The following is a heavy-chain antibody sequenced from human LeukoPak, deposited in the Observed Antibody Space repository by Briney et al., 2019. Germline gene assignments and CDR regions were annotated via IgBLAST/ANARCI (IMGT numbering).Heavy chain of an antibody. Sequence: GRSLRLSCAASGFTFSSYGMHWVRQAPGKGLEWVAVISYDGSHKYYADSVKGRFTISRDNSKKTLYLQMNSLRAEDTAVYYCTRDVAPVGTVWFDPWGQGTLVTVSS. CDR3: TRDVAPVGTVWFDP. D-gene: IGHD2-2*01. CDR1: GFTFSSYG. V-gene: IGHV3-30*03. J-gene: IGHJ5*02. CDR2: ISYDGSHK.